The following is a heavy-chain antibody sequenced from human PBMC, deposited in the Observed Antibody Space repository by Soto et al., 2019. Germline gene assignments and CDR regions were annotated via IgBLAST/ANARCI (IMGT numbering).Heavy chain of an antibody. V-gene: IGHV3-30-3*01. CDR2: ISYDGSNK. J-gene: IGHJ4*02. CDR3: ARDRGTMDASSSSVFDY. CDR1: GFTFSSYA. Sequence: GGSLRLSCAASGFTFSSYAMHWVRQAPGKGLEWVAVISYDGSNKYYADSVKGRFTISRDNSKNTLYLQMNSLRAEDTAVYYCARDRGTMDASSSSVFDYWGQGTLVTVSS. D-gene: IGHD6-6*01.